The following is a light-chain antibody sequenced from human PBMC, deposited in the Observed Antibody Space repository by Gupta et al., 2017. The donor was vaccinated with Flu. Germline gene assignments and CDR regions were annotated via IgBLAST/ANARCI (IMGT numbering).Light chain of an antibody. CDR2: GAS. J-gene: IGKJ2*03. CDR1: SSY. V-gene: IGKV1-39*01. CDR3: QQSGSTPYS. Sequence: SSYLNWYQQKPGQVPKFLIYGASSWQSGVPSRFSGSGYGTDFTLTISSLQPEDFAGYYCQQSGSTPYSFGQGTKLEIK.